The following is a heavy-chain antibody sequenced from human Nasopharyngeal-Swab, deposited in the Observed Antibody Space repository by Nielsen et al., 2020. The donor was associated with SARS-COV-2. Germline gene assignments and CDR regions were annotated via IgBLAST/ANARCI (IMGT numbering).Heavy chain of an antibody. V-gene: IGHV4-39*07. J-gene: IGHJ4*02. CDR2: IYYSGST. Sequence: WIRQPPGQGLEWIGSIYYSGSTYYNPSLKSRVTISVDTSKNQFSLKLSSVTAADTAVYYCASRRYYSGSGSYSLDYWGQGTLVTVSS. CDR3: ASRRYYSGSGSYSLDY. D-gene: IGHD3-10*01.